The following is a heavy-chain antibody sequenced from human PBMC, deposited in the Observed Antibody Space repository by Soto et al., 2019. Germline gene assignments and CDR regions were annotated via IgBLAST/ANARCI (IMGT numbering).Heavy chain of an antibody. CDR3: ARDRVPGGCVVVTAVHYSYGMDV. V-gene: IGHV3-30-3*01. CDR1: GFTFSSYA. J-gene: IGHJ6*02. Sequence: QVQLVESGGGVVQPGRSLRLSCAASGFTFSSYAMHWVRQAPGKGLEWVAVISYDGSNKYYADSVKGRFTISRDNSKKTLFLQMNSLGVEDTAVYYCARDRVPGGCVVVTAVHYSYGMDVWGQGTTVTVSS. CDR2: ISYDGSNK. D-gene: IGHD2-21*02.